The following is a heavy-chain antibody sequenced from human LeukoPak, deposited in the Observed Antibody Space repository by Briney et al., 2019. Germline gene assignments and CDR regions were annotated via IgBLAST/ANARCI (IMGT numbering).Heavy chain of an antibody. J-gene: IGHJ6*02. CDR3: ARDVPFGGV. CDR2: IKQDGSEK. V-gene: IGHV3-7*03. CDR1: GFTFSSYW. D-gene: IGHD3-10*01. Sequence: PGGSLRLSCAASGFTFSSYWMSWVRQAPGKGLEWVANIKQDGSEKNYVGSVKGRFTIFRDDAKKSLYLQMNSLRAEDTAVYYCARDVPFGGVWGQGTTVTVPS.